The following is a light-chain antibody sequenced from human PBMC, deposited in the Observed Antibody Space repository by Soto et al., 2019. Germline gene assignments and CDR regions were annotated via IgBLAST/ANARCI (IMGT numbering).Light chain of an antibody. J-gene: IGKJ3*01. CDR3: QQTYDTTFT. V-gene: IGKV1-39*01. CDR1: QRISTY. CDR2: AAS. Sequence: DIQMTQSPSSLSASVGDRVTITCRASQRISTYLSWYQQKPGQDPKVLIYAASRLERGVPSWFSGSGSVTDFAITVSSLQPEDFATYYCQQTYDTTFTFGPGTTVESK.